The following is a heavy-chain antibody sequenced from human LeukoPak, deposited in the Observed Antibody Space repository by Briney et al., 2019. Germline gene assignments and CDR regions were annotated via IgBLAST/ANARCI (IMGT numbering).Heavy chain of an antibody. Sequence: GGSLRLSCAASGFPFSSYWMSWVRQAPGKGLEWVANIKQDGSEKYYVDSLKGRFTVSRDNAKNSLYLQINSLRAGDTAVYYCARVGAARYYYYYMDVWGKGTTVTVSS. J-gene: IGHJ6*03. V-gene: IGHV3-7*01. CDR2: IKQDGSEK. D-gene: IGHD2-15*01. CDR3: ARVGAARYYYYYMDV. CDR1: GFPFSSYW.